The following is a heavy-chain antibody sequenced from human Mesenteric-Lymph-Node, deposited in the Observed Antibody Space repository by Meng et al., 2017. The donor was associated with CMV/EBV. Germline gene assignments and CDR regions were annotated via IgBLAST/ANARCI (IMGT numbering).Heavy chain of an antibody. V-gene: IGHV3-7*01. CDR2: IKQDGSEK. CDR1: GFSFSDYM. Sequence: GGSLRLSCAASGFSFSDYMMSWVRQAPGKGPEWVANIKQDGSEKYYVDSVKGRFTISRDNAKNSLYLQMNSLRAEDTAVYYCAREKYDFWSGYYYYFDYWGQGTLVTVSS. CDR3: AREKYDFWSGYYYYFDY. D-gene: IGHD3-3*01. J-gene: IGHJ4*02.